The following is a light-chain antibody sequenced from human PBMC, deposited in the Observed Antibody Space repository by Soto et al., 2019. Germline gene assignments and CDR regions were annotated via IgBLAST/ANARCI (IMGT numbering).Light chain of an antibody. CDR1: SYNIGGHLNP. J-gene: IGLJ1*01. Sequence: QSVLTQPPSGSGTPGQRVTASCSGSSYNIGGHLNPVYWFQQLPVSAPKLLLYKNNQRPSGVPDRFSASTSAASASLAISGLRPEDEADYYCAAWDDSLSAYVFGTGTKVTVL. CDR2: KNN. V-gene: IGLV1-47*01. CDR3: AAWDDSLSAYV.